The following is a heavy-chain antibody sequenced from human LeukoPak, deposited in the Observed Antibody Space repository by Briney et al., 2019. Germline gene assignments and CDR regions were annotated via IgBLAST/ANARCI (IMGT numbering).Heavy chain of an antibody. CDR1: AFTYSRYS. CDR3: ARDNPFYDSSGQYYMDV. J-gene: IGHJ6*03. CDR2: ISSSSTYI. D-gene: IGHD3-22*01. V-gene: IGHV3-21*01. Sequence: PGGSLRLSCAASAFTYSRYSMNWVRQAPGKGLGWVSSISSSSTYIYYADSVKGRFTISRDNAKNSLYLQMNSLRAEDTAVYYCARDNPFYDSSGQYYMDVWGKGTTVTVSS.